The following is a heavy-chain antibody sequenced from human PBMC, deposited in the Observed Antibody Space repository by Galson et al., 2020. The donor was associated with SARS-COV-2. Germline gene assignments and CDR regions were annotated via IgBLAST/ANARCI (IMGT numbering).Heavy chain of an antibody. CDR3: AGYDFWSASYS. J-gene: IGHJ5*01. CDR2: IYSSGSA. CDR1: GASVTGTTYY. V-gene: IGHV4-61*09. Sequence: TLSLTCTVSGASVTGTTYYWNWIRQPAGKGLEWIGHIYSSGSANYNPSLKSRATISVDTSKSHFSLKLSSVTAADTAVYYCAGYDFWSASYSWG. D-gene: IGHD3-3*01.